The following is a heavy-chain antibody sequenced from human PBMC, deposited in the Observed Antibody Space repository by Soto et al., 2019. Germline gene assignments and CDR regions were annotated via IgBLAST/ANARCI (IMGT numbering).Heavy chain of an antibody. Sequence: VESLKISCNGSGYSFTNYWIGWVRQMPGKGLEWMGIIYPGDSDTRYSPSFQGQVIISVDQSISTAYLQWSSLQASDTAMYYCARQDYNYAYFDFWGQGTLVTVSS. CDR3: ARQDYNYAYFDF. CDR2: IYPGDSDT. CDR1: GYSFTNYW. V-gene: IGHV5-51*01. J-gene: IGHJ4*02. D-gene: IGHD5-18*01.